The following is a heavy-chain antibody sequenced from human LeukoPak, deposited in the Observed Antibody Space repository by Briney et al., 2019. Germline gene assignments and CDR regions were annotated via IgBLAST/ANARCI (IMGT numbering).Heavy chain of an antibody. CDR2: IYYSGST. V-gene: IGHV4-59*01. Sequence: SETLSLTCTVPGGSISSYYWSWIRQPPGKGLGWIGYIYYSGSTNYNPSLKSRVTISLDTSKNQCSLSLSSVTAADTAVYYCAREGDKYANWFDTWGQGTLVTVSS. CDR1: GGSISSYY. D-gene: IGHD2-8*01. J-gene: IGHJ5*02. CDR3: AREGDKYANWFDT.